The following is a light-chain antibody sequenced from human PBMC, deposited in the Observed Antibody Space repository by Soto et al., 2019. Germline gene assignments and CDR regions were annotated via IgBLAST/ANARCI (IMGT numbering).Light chain of an antibody. CDR3: LQYNSYPWT. CDR2: ATS. CDR1: QGIRDG. Sequence: DIQMTQSPSSLSASVGDRVTITCRASQGIRDGLGWYQFKPGKVPTRLIYATSTLQGGVPSRFSCSGSGTEFTLTISSLQPEDFATYYCLQYNSYPWTFGQGTKVDIK. V-gene: IGKV1-17*01. J-gene: IGKJ1*01.